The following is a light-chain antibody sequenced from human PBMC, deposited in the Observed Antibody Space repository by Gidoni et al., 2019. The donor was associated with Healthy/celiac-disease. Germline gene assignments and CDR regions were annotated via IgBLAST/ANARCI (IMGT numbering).Light chain of an antibody. V-gene: IGLV2-14*01. J-gene: IGLJ2*01. CDR3: SSYTSSSTVV. CDR2: DVS. CDR1: SSDVGGYNY. Sequence: QSALTQPASVSGSPGQSITISCTGTSSDVGGYNYVSWYQQHPGKAPKLMIYDVSNRPSGVPNRFSGSKSGKTASLTISGLQAEDEADYYCSSYTSSSTVVFGGGTKLTVL.